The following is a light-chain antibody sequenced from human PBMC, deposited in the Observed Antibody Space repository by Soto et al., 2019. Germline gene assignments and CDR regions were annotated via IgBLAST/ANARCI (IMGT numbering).Light chain of an antibody. Sequence: EIVMTQSPATLSVSPGERATISCRASQSVSSTLAWYQHTPGQAPRLLIYGASTRATCIPARFSGSGSGTEFTLTISSLQSEDFAGYYCQNYNNWPSYTFGQGTKLEIK. CDR1: QSVSST. CDR2: GAS. J-gene: IGKJ2*01. CDR3: QNYNNWPSYT. V-gene: IGKV3-15*01.